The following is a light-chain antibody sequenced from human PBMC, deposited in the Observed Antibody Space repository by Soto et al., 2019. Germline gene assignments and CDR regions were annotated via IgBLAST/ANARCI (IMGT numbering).Light chain of an antibody. V-gene: IGKV1-5*01. J-gene: IGKJ1*01. Sequence: DIQMTHSPSSLSASVGDRVTITCQASQDISNYLNWYQQKPGKAPKLLIYDASSLESGVPSRVSGSGSGTEFSLTISSLQTDDFATYYCQQYNRYPRTFGQGTKVDI. CDR1: QDISNY. CDR3: QQYNRYPRT. CDR2: DAS.